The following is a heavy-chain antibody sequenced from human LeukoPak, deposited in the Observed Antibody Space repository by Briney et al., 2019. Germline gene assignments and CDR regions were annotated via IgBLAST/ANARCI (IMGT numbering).Heavy chain of an antibody. CDR3: ARDHVVTPTDAFDI. CDR2: IIPIFGTA. V-gene: IGHV1-69*05. Sequence: ASVKVSCKASGGTFSSYTISWVRQAPGQGLEWMGGIIPIFGTANYAQKFQGRVTITTDESTSTAYMELSSLRSEDTAVYYCARDHVVTPTDAFDIWGQGTMVTVSS. CDR1: GGTFSSYT. D-gene: IGHD2-21*02. J-gene: IGHJ3*02.